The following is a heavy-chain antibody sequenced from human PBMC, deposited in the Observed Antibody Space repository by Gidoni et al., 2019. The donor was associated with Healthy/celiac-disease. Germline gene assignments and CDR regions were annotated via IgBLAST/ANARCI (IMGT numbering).Heavy chain of an antibody. J-gene: IGHJ4*02. CDR3: ARDGATVTLYYFDY. CDR2: INPGNGNT. D-gene: IGHD4-17*01. V-gene: IGHV1-3*01. CDR1: GNTFTSYA. Sequence: QAQLVQSGAAVKKPGASVKVSCKASGNTFTSYARHWVRQAPGQRLEWMGWINPGNGNTKYSQKFQGRVTITRDTSASTAYMELSSLRSEDTAVYYCARDGATVTLYYFDYWGQGTLVTVSS.